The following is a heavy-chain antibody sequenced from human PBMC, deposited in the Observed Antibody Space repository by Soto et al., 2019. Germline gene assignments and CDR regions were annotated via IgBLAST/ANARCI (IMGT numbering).Heavy chain of an antibody. CDR1: GFTFSSYA. J-gene: IGHJ6*02. Sequence: QVQLVESGGGVGQPGRSLRLSCAASGFTFSSYAMHWVRQAPGKGLDWVAVISYDGSNKNYADSVKGRFTISRDNSKNTLYMQMNSLRDDDTAVYYCARDPTVNYYYGEYYGLDVWGQGTTVTVSS. CDR3: ARDPTVNYYYGEYYGLDV. V-gene: IGHV3-30-3*01. CDR2: ISYDGSNK. D-gene: IGHD3-22*01.